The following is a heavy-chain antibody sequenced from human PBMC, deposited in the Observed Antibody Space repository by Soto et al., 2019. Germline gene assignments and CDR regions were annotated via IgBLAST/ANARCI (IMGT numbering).Heavy chain of an antibody. CDR1: GVKCRDYG. J-gene: IGHJ6*02. Sequence: VGPLRLCWRAAGVKCRDYGMSWVSKNQGKGLEWVSGIRGFSPYTFYAESVKGRFTISRDNAKNSLYLQMNSLRAEDTAVYYCARDRGYDAHDYYYNAMDVWGQGTTVTGSS. CDR3: ARDRGYDAHDYYYNAMDV. CDR2: IRGFSPYT. V-gene: IGHV3-11*06. D-gene: IGHD3-10*01.